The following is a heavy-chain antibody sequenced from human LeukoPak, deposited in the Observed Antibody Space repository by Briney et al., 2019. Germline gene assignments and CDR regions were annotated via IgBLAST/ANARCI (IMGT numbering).Heavy chain of an antibody. J-gene: IGHJ6*03. Sequence: PSETLSLTCSVSGGAISNYYWSWIRQPAGKGLEWIGRIYTSGNTNYNPSPKSRVTMSVDTSRNQFSLKLSSVTAADTAVYYCARGGGIPDPDYYYYYYMDVWGKGTKVTVSS. V-gene: IGHV4-4*07. CDR1: GGAISNYY. CDR2: IYTSGNT. D-gene: IGHD2-2*02. CDR3: ARGGGIPDPDYYYYYYMDV.